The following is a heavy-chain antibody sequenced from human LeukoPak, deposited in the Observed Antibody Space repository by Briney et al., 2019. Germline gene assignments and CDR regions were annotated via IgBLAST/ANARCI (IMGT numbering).Heavy chain of an antibody. CDR1: GGSITIYY. CDR3: AREVYPRDFDY. CDR2: IYHSGST. Sequence: SETLSLTCTVSGGSITIYYWGWIRQPPGKGLEWIGSIYHSGSTYYNPSLKSRVTISVDTSKNQFSLKLSSVTAADTAVYYCAREVYPRDFDYWGQGTLVTVSS. J-gene: IGHJ4*02. D-gene: IGHD6-25*01. V-gene: IGHV4-38-2*02.